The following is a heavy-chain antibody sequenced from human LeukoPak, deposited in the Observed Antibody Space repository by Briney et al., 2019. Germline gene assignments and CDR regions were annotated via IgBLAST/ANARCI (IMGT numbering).Heavy chain of an antibody. CDR2: INHSGST. Sequence: PSETLSLTCAVYGGSFSGYYWSWIRQPPGKGLEWIGEINHSGSTNYNPSLKSRVTISVDTSKNQFSLTLSSVTAADTAVYYCARGTRILRYCSGGSCPVNWFDPWGQGTLVTVSS. D-gene: IGHD2-15*01. CDR3: ARGTRILRYCSGGSCPVNWFDP. V-gene: IGHV4-34*01. CDR1: GGSFSGYY. J-gene: IGHJ5*02.